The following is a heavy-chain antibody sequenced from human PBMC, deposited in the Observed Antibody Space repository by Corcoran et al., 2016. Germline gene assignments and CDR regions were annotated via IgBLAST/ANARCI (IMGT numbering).Heavy chain of an antibody. CDR1: GFTFSSYS. D-gene: IGHD6-19*01. Sequence: EVQLVESGGGLVQPGGSLRLSCAASGFTFSSYSMNWVRQAPGKGLEWVSYISSSSSTIYYADSVKGRFTISRDNAKNSLYLQMNSLRAEDTAVYYCARDPYSSGWYYFDYWGQGTLVTVSS. CDR3: ARDPYSSGWYYFDY. CDR2: ISSSSSTI. J-gene: IGHJ4*02. V-gene: IGHV3-48*04.